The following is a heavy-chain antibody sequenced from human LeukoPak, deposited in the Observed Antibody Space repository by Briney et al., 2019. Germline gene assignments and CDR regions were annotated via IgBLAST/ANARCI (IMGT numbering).Heavy chain of an antibody. V-gene: IGHV3-7*04. CDR2: IKQDGSKK. D-gene: IGHD5-24*01. CDR3: TRVGYIDEGIDY. CDR1: GFPFSSYW. J-gene: IGHJ4*02. Sequence: GGSLRLSCVASGFPFSSYWMTWVRQAPGKGLEWVANIKQDGSKKSYVESVKGRFTISRDNAKNSLYLQMNSLRAEDTAIYYCTRVGYIDEGIDYWGQGTLVTVSS.